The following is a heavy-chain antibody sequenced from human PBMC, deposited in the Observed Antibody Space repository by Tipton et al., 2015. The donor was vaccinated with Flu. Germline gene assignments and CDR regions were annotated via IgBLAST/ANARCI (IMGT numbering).Heavy chain of an antibody. Sequence: TLSLTCTVSGGSISSDSYYWSWIQRPAGKGLEWIGRIYTSGSTNYNPSLKSRVTISLDTSKNQFSLKLSSVTAADTAVYYCARYTSSWDAPRDWGQGTLVTVSS. J-gene: IGHJ1*01. CDR3: ARYTSSWDAPRD. CDR2: IYTSGST. V-gene: IGHV4-61*02. CDR1: GGSISSDSYY. D-gene: IGHD6-13*01.